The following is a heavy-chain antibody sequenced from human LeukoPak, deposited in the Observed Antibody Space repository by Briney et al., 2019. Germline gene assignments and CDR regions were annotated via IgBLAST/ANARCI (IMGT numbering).Heavy chain of an antibody. D-gene: IGHD6-25*01. CDR2: IYTSGGT. V-gene: IGHV4-61*02. CDR3: ARRAGYFDL. CDR1: GGSISSGSYY. Sequence: SQTLSLTCTVSGGSISSGSYYWNWIRQPAGKGLEWIGRIYTSGGTNYNPSLKSRVTISVDTSKNQFSLKLSSVTAADTAVYYCARRAGYFDLWGRGTLVTVSS. J-gene: IGHJ2*01.